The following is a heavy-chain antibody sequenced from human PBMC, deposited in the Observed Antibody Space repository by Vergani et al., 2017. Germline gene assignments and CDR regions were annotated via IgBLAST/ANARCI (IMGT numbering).Heavy chain of an antibody. Sequence: QVQLQESGPGLVKPSQTLSLTCTVSGGSISSGGYYWSWIRQHPGKGLEWIGYIYYSGSTYYNPSLKRRVTISVDTSKNQFSLELSSVTAADTAVYYCARGGEGSGMDVWGQGTTVTVSS. D-gene: IGHD3-10*01. J-gene: IGHJ6*02. V-gene: IGHV4-31*03. CDR2: IYYSGST. CDR1: GGSISSGGYY. CDR3: ARGGEGSGMDV.